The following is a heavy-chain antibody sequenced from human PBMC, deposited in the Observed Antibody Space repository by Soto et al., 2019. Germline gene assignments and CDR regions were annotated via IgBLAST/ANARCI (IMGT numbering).Heavy chain of an antibody. J-gene: IGHJ5*02. CDR3: ANPPLKMVYAYNWFDP. CDR1: GFTFSSYA. CDR2: ISGSGGST. Sequence: EVQLLESGGGLVQPGGSLRLSCAASGFTFSSYAMSWVRQAPGKGLEWVSAISGSGGSTYYADSVKGRFTISRDNSKNTLYLQINSLRAEDTAVYYCANPPLKMVYAYNWFDPWGQGTLVTVSS. D-gene: IGHD2-8*01. V-gene: IGHV3-23*01.